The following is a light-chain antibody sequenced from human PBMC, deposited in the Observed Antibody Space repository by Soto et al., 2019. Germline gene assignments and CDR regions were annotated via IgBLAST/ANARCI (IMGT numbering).Light chain of an antibody. J-gene: IGKJ2*02. Sequence: EIVMTQSPATLSVSPGERATLSCRASQSVSSNLAWYQQKPGQAPRLLIYGASTRATGIPARFSGSGSGTEFTLTISSPQSEDFAFYYCQQYNNWPPWTFGQGTKLEI. V-gene: IGKV3-15*01. CDR3: QQYNNWPPWT. CDR1: QSVSSN. CDR2: GAS.